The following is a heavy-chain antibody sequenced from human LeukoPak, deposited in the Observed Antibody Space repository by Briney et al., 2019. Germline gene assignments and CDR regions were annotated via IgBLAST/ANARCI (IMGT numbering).Heavy chain of an antibody. CDR3: ASRSSIWSGYQDTLYYFDS. Sequence: SETLSLTCSVSGDSIRNYFWSWIRQPAGKGLEWIGRIYTSGSIDYKPSLRSRVTMSVDTSRNQFSLKLSSVTAADTAVYYCASRSSIWSGYQDTLYYFDSWGQGTLVTVSS. J-gene: IGHJ4*02. D-gene: IGHD3-3*01. CDR1: GDSIRNYF. V-gene: IGHV4-4*07. CDR2: IYTSGSI.